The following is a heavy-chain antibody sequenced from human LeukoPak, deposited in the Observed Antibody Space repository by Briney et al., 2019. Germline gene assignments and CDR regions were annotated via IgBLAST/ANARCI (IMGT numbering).Heavy chain of an antibody. V-gene: IGHV4-61*08. CDR3: ASLYSSSWSGSFDY. J-gene: IGHJ4*02. CDR2: IYYSGST. Sequence: SQTLSLTCAVSGGSISSGGYSWSWIRQPPGKGLEWIGYIYYSGSTNYNPSLKSRVTISVDTSKNQFSLKLSSVTAADTAVYYCASLYSSSWSGSFDYWGQGTLVTVSS. D-gene: IGHD6-13*01. CDR1: GGSISSGGYS.